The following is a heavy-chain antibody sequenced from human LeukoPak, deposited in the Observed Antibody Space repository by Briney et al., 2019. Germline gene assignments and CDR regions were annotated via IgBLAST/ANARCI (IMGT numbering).Heavy chain of an antibody. J-gene: IGHJ4*02. Sequence: GGSLRLSCAASGFTFSSYGMHWVRQAPGKGLEWVSYISSSSSYTNYADSVKGRFTISRDNAKNSLYLQMNSLTAEDTAVYFCVKEEWGGYVEYWGQGTLVTVSS. CDR1: GFTFSSYG. CDR3: VKEEWGGYVEY. V-gene: IGHV3-21*05. CDR2: ISSSSSYT. D-gene: IGHD1-26*01.